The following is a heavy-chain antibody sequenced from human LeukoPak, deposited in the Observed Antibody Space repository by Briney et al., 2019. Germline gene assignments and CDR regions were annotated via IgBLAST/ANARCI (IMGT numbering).Heavy chain of an antibody. J-gene: IGHJ3*02. CDR3: ARDTYDILTGYYKWAFDI. Sequence: ASVKVSCKASGYTFTGYYMHCVRQAPGQGLEWMGWINPNNGGTYFAQKFQGRVTMTRDTSISTAYMELSSLRSDDTAVYYCARDTYDILTGYYKWAFDIWGQGTMVTVSS. V-gene: IGHV1-2*02. CDR1: GYTFTGYY. D-gene: IGHD3-9*01. CDR2: INPNNGGT.